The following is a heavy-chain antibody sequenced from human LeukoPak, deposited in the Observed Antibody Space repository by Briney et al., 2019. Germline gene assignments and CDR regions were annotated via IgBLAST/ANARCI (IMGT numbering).Heavy chain of an antibody. V-gene: IGHV3-21*04. Sequence: GGSLRLSCAASGFTFSNYNMNWVRQAPGKAMEWVSSITSSGTYIFYADSVKGRFTISRDNAKNSLYLQMDSLGPEDTAVYYCARERAGYCTNGVCPNAFDIWGQGTMVTVSS. CDR1: GFTFSNYN. D-gene: IGHD2-8*01. J-gene: IGHJ3*02. CDR2: ITSSGTYI. CDR3: ARERAGYCTNGVCPNAFDI.